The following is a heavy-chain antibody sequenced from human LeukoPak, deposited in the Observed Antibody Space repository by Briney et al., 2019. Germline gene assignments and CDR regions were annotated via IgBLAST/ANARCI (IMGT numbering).Heavy chain of an antibody. J-gene: IGHJ4*02. CDR3: ARVTAGVQLWFGLDY. CDR2: IYYSGST. Sequence: SETLSLTCTVSGGSISSSSYYWGWIRQPPGKGLEWIGSIYYSGSTYYNPSLKSRVTISVDTSKNQFSLKLSSVTAADTAVYYCARVTAGVQLWFGLDYWGQGTLVTVSS. D-gene: IGHD5-18*01. V-gene: IGHV4-39*07. CDR1: GGSISSSSYY.